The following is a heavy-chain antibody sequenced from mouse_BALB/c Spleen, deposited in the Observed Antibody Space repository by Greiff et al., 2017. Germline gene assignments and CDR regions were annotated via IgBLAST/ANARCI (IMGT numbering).Heavy chain of an antibody. CDR3: TRDLTTAHYYAMDY. CDR2: ISSGGSYT. D-gene: IGHD1-2*01. Sequence: EVQRVESGGGLVKPGGSLKLSCAASGFTFSSYTMSWVRQTPEKRLEWVATISSGGSYTYYPDSVKGRFTISRDNAKNTLYLQMSSLKSEDTAMYYCTRDLTTAHYYAMDYWGQGTSVTVSS. CDR1: GFTFSSYT. V-gene: IGHV5-6-4*01. J-gene: IGHJ4*01.